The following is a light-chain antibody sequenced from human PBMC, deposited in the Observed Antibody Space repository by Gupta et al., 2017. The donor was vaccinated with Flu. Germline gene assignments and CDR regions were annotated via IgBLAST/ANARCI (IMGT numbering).Light chain of an antibody. Sequence: SVLTQPPSVSGAPGQRVTLSCTGSSSNLGAGVDVHWYQQLPARAPKLLIYGNTNRPSGVSGRFSGSKSGTSASLAITGLQAEDEADYYCQSYDSCRLGKVFGTGTKVTVL. CDR1: SSNLGAGVD. CDR2: GNT. V-gene: IGLV1-40*01. CDR3: QSYDSCRLGKV. J-gene: IGLJ1*01.